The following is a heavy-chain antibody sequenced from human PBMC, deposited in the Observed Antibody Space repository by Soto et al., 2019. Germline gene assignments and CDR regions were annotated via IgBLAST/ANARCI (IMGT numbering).Heavy chain of an antibody. Sequence: GGSLRLSCAASGFTVSSNYMSWVRQAPGKGLEWVSVIYSGGSTYYADSVKGRFTISRDNSKNTLYLQMNSLRAEDTAVYYCAREDYYDSSGPPWAFDIWGQGTTVTVSS. V-gene: IGHV3-53*01. CDR3: AREDYYDSSGPPWAFDI. CDR2: IYSGGST. CDR1: GFTVSSNY. J-gene: IGHJ3*02. D-gene: IGHD3-22*01.